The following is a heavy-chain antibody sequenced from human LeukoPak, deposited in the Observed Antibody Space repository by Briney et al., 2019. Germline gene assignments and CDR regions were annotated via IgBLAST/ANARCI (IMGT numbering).Heavy chain of an antibody. J-gene: IGHJ6*03. CDR2: INYSGST. CDR1: GASISSFY. Sequence: SETLSLTCTISGASISSFYWSWIRQPPGKGLEWIGSINYSGSTNYNPSLKSRVTISIDTSKNQISLKLSSVTAADTAVYYCARGGGIPDPDYYYYYYMDVWGKGTTVTVSS. D-gene: IGHD1-26*01. CDR3: ARGGGIPDPDYYYYYYMDV. V-gene: IGHV4-59*01.